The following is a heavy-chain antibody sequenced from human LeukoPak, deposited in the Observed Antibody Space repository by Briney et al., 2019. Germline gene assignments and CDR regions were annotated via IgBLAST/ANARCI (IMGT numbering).Heavy chain of an antibody. CDR3: ARGGSGMLGYYDFWSGQAGSQNWFDP. D-gene: IGHD3-3*01. CDR2: IYYSGST. Sequence: SETLSLTCTVSGGSISSGGYYWSWIRQHPGKGLEWIGYIYYSGSTYYNPSLKSRVTISVDTSKNQFSLKLSSVTAADTAVYYCARGGSGMLGYYDFWSGQAGSQNWFDPWGQGTLVTVSS. V-gene: IGHV4-31*03. J-gene: IGHJ5*02. CDR1: GGSISSGGYY.